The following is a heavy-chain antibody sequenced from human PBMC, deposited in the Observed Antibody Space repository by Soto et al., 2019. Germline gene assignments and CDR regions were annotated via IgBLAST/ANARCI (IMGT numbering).Heavy chain of an antibody. V-gene: IGHV3-7*01. CDR2: IKQDGSEK. Sequence: GGSLRLSCAGSGFTFSSYWMSWVRQAPGRGLEWVANIKQDGSEKYYVDSVKGRFTISRDNAKNSLYLQMNSLRAEDTAVYYCARDPSVVVVAATPYYYYGMDVWGQGT. J-gene: IGHJ6*02. CDR3: ARDPSVVVVAATPYYYYGMDV. CDR1: GFTFSSYW. D-gene: IGHD2-15*01.